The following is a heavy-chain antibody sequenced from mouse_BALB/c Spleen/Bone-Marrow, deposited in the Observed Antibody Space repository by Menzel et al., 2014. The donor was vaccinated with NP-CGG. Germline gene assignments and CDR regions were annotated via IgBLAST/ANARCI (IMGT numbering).Heavy chain of an antibody. CDR3: ARHRYYAMDY. Sequence: VKLVESGPGLVAPSQSLSITCTISGFSLTNYGVHWVRQPPGKGLERLVVIWSDGSTTYNSALKSRLSISKDNSKSQVFLKMNSLQTDDTAMYYCARHRYYAMDYWGQGISVTVSS. CDR2: IWSDGST. J-gene: IGHJ4*01. V-gene: IGHV2-6-1*01. CDR1: GFSLTNYG.